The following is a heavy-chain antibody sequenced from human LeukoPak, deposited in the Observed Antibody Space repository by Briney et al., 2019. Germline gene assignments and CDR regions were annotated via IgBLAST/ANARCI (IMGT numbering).Heavy chain of an antibody. CDR2: IDPSDSYT. CDR3: ARNDYDILTGPTLNIDY. V-gene: IGHV5-10-1*01. D-gene: IGHD3-9*01. J-gene: IGHJ4*02. CDR1: GYSLTSYW. Sequence: GESLRISCKGSGYSLTSYWISWVRQMPGKGLEWMGRIDPSDSYTNYSPSFQGHVTISADKSISTAYLQWSSLKASDTAMYYCARNDYDILTGPTLNIDYWGQGTLVTVSS.